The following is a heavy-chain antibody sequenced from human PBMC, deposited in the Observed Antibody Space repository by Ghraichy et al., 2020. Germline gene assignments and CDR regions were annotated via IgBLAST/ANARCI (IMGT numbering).Heavy chain of an antibody. J-gene: IGHJ4*02. CDR3: AKTVIASSGSYYPFDY. CDR1: GFTFSSYA. CDR2: ISGSGDST. V-gene: IGHV3-23*01. D-gene: IGHD1-26*01. Sequence: GGSLRLSCAASGFTFSSYAMSWVRQAPGKGLEWVSVISGSGDSTKYADSVKGRFTISRDHSKNTLYLQMSSLRAEDMAIYYCAKTVIASSGSYYPFDYWGQGTLVTVSS.